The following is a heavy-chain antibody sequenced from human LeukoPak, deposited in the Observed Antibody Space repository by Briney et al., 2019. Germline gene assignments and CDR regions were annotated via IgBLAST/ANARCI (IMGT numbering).Heavy chain of an antibody. Sequence: ASVKVSCKSSGYTFTSYAMHWVRQAPGQRLEWMGWINAGNGNTKYSQEFQGRVTITRDTSASTAYMELSSLNSEDMAVYYCARGAKFRSYGSGTYYTSLPFDPWGQGTLVSVSS. V-gene: IGHV1-3*03. CDR2: INAGNGNT. CDR3: ARGAKFRSYGSGTYYTSLPFDP. J-gene: IGHJ5*02. D-gene: IGHD3-10*01. CDR1: GYTFTSYA.